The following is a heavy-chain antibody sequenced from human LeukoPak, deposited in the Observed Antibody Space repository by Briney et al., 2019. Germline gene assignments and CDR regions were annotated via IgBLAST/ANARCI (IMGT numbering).Heavy chain of an antibody. CDR2: IYPGDSDT. V-gene: IGHV5-51*01. CDR3: ARGSRGDYDTGAFDI. D-gene: IGHD2-21*02. J-gene: IGHJ3*02. Sequence: GASLKISCKGSGYRFTSYWIGWVRQMPGKGLEWMGIIYPGDSDTRYSPSFQGQVTISADKSISTAYLQWSSLKASDTAMYYCARGSRGDYDTGAFDIWGQGTMVTVSS. CDR1: GYRFTSYW.